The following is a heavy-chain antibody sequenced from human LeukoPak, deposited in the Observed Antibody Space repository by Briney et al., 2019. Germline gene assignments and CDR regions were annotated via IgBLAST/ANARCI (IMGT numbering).Heavy chain of an antibody. CDR3: ARDPYNWNSNWLDP. CDR1: GFTFSSYW. D-gene: IGHD1-20*01. CDR2: INIDGSST. J-gene: IGHJ5*02. V-gene: IGHV3-74*01. Sequence: PGGSLRLSCAASGFTFSSYWMHWVRRPPGKGLVWVSRINIDGSSTSYADSVKGRFTISRDNAKNTLYLQMNSLRVEDTAVYYCARDPYNWNSNWLDPWGQGTLVTVSS.